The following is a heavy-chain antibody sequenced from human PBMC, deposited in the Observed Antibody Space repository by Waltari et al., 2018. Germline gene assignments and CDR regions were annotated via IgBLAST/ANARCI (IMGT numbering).Heavy chain of an antibody. J-gene: IGHJ6*02. CDR1: GGTFSSYA. CDR2: IIPIFGPA. CDR3: ASGGEYYYDSSGYPATYGMDV. V-gene: IGHV1-69*01. Sequence: QVQLVQSGAEVKKPGSSVKVSCKASGGTFSSYAISWVRQAPGQGLEWMGGIIPIFGPANYEQKFQGGVTITADESTSTAYMELSSLRSEDTAVYYCASGGEYYYDSSGYPATYGMDVWGQGTTVTVSS. D-gene: IGHD3-22*01.